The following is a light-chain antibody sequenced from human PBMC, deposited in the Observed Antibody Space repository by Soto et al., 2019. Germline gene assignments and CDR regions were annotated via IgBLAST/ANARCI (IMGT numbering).Light chain of an antibody. CDR2: AAS. Sequence: DIQMTQSPSSLSASLGDRVTITCRASQDISIWVAWYQQKPGKAPELLIYAASSLQSGVPSRFSGSGSGTDFTLTIRSLQPEDFATYYCQQANSFPFTFGPGTKVDIK. J-gene: IGKJ3*01. V-gene: IGKV1-12*01. CDR3: QQANSFPFT. CDR1: QDISIW.